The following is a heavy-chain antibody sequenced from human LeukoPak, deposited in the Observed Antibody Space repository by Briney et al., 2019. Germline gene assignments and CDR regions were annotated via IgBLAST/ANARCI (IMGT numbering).Heavy chain of an antibody. J-gene: IGHJ6*02. CDR2: INPNSGGT. V-gene: IGHV1-2*06. D-gene: IGHD3-3*01. CDR1: GYTFTSYD. CDR3: ARGGYDFVYYYYGMDV. Sequence: ASVKVSCKASGYTFTSYDINWVRQATGQGLEWMGRINPNSGGTNYAQKFQGRVTMTRDTSISTAYMELSRLRSDDTAVYYCARGGYDFVYYYYGMDVWGQGTTVTVSS.